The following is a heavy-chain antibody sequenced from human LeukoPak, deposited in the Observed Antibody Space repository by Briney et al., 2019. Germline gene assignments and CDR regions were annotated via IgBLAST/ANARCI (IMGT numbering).Heavy chain of an antibody. D-gene: IGHD6-19*01. CDR3: ARGRRVYGSSGWYVGDDY. CDR1: GGSISSSSYY. V-gene: IGHV4-39*01. J-gene: IGHJ4*02. CDR2: IYYSGST. Sequence: SETLSLTCTVSGGSISSSSYYWGWIRQPPGKGLEWIGSIYYSGSTYYNPSLKSRVTISVDTSKNQFSLKLSSVTAADTAVYYCARGRRVYGSSGWYVGDDYWGQGTLVTVSS.